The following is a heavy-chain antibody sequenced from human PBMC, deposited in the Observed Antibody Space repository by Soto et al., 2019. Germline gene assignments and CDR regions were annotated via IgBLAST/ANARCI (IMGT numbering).Heavy chain of an antibody. D-gene: IGHD5-12*01. CDR2: ISSSSSYI. J-gene: IGHJ4*02. CDR1: GFTFSSYS. Sequence: LSLTCAASGFTFSSYSMNWVRQAPGKGLEWVSSISSSSSYIYYADSVKGRFTISRDNAKNSLYLQMNSLRAEDTAVYYCARDPVRGSESFFDYWGQGTLVTVSS. V-gene: IGHV3-21*01. CDR3: ARDPVRGSESFFDY.